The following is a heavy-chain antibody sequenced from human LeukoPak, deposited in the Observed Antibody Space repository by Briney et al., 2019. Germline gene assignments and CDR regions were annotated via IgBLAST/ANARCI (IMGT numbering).Heavy chain of an antibody. J-gene: IGHJ4*02. CDR3: ARSDSSSWYGQYYFDY. CDR2: IIPIFGTA. V-gene: IGHV1-69*13. CDR1: GGTFSSYA. D-gene: IGHD6-13*01. Sequence: ASVKVSCKASGGTFSSYAISWVRQAPGQGLEWMGGIIPIFGTANYAQKFQGRVTITADESTSTAYMELSSLRSEDTAVYYCARSDSSSWYGQYYFDYWGQGTLVTVPS.